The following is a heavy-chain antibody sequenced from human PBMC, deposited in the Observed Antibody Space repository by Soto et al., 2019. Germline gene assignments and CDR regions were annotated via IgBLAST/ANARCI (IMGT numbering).Heavy chain of an antibody. J-gene: IGHJ4*02. CDR1: GFIFSDYG. D-gene: IGHD2-8*01. CDR2: ISYDGSNK. V-gene: IGHV3-30*18. CDR3: AKDFPQKYDTTNSYSAGFDY. Sequence: QVQLVESGGGVVQPGRSLRLSCAASGFIFSDYGMHWVRQAPGKGLEWVALISYDGSNKYYADSVKGRFTISRDSSKNTLYLQMTSLSAEDTAVYFCAKDFPQKYDTTNSYSAGFDYWGQGILVTVSS.